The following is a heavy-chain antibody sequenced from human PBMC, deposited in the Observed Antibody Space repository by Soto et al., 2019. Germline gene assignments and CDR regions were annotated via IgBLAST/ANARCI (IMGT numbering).Heavy chain of an antibody. CDR3: ARDSVRDYLHYYYGMDV. J-gene: IGHJ6*01. V-gene: IGHV3-21*01. CDR1: GFPFSIYT. CDR2: IGTSSSYI. Sequence: GGSLRLSCAASGFPFSIYTMNLVRQSPGRGLEWVSSIGTSSSYIYYADSVKGRFTISRDNAKNSLFLQMNSLRADDTAVYYCARDSVRDYLHYYYGMDVWWQGTTVTVSS. D-gene: IGHD4-17*01.